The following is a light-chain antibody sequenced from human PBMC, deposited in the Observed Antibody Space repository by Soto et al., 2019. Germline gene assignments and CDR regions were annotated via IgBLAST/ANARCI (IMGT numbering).Light chain of an antibody. CDR3: SSYTTSSTRV. CDR2: EVS. Sequence: QSALAQPASVSGSPGQSITISCTGTSSDVGAYDFVSWYQQHPDKAPKLMIFEVSNRPSGVSARFSGSKSVNTATLTISGLQDEDEADYSCSSYTTSSTRVFGTGTKLTVL. CDR1: SSDVGAYDF. V-gene: IGLV2-14*03. J-gene: IGLJ1*01.